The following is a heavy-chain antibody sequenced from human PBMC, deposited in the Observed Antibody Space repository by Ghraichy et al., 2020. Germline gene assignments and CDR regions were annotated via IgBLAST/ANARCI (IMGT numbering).Heavy chain of an antibody. CDR3: ARAVGGYSYGYCNLISFYFDY. CDR1: GGSFSGYY. Sequence: SETLSLTCAVYGGSFSGYYWSWIRQPPGQGLEWIGEINHSGSTNYNPSLKRRVTISVDTSKNQFSLKLSSVTAADTAVYYCARAVGGYSYGYCNLISFYFDYWGQGTLVTVS. CDR2: INHSGST. V-gene: IGHV4-34*01. J-gene: IGHJ4*02. D-gene: IGHD5-18*01.